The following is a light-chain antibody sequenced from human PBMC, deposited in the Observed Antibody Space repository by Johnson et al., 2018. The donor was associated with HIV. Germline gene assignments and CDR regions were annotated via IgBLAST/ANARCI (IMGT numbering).Light chain of an antibody. J-gene: IGLJ1*01. CDR1: SSNIGNNY. V-gene: IGLV1-51*01. CDR2: DTD. CDR3: GTWDSSLGAQYG. Sequence: QPVLTQPPSVSAAPGQKVSISCSGSSSNIGNNYVSWYQKLPGTAPKLLIYDTDKRPSGIPDRFSGSKSGTSATLGISGLQTGDEADYYCGTWDSSLGAQYGFGSVTQVTVL.